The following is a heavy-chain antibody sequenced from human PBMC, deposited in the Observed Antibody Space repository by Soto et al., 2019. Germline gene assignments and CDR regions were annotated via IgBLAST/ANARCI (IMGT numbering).Heavy chain of an antibody. V-gene: IGHV4-4*07. Sequence: KPSETLSLTCTVSGGSISSYYWSWIRQPAGKGLEWIGRIYTSGSTNYNPSLKSRVTMSVDTSKNQFSLKLSSVTAADTAVYYCARERITMVRGVICWFDPWGQGTLVTVSS. D-gene: IGHD3-10*01. J-gene: IGHJ5*02. CDR2: IYTSGST. CDR3: ARERITMVRGVICWFDP. CDR1: GGSISSYY.